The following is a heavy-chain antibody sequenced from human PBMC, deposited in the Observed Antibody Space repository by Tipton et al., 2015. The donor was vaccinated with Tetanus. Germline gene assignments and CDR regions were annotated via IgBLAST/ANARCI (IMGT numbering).Heavy chain of an antibody. CDR2: IDPIDSYT. Sequence: QLVQSGAEVKKPGESLRISCKGSGYSFTKYWINWVRQMPGQGLEWMGRIDPIDSYTDYSPSFQGHVTISADKSISTAFLQWSSLRAWGAAMYSCARIIGEAVDEFCYCYGLYVWGQGATFSVSS. V-gene: IGHV5-10-1*01. J-gene: IGHJ6*02. CDR1: GYSFTKYW. CDR3: ARIIGEAVDEFCYCYGLYV. D-gene: IGHD6-19*01.